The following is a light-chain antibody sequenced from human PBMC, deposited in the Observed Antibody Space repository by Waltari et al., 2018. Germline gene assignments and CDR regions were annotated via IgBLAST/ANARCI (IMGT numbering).Light chain of an antibody. CDR3: LLYFGGSHLV. J-gene: IGLJ3*02. Sequence: QTVVTQEPYLTVSTGGTVNLTCASSIGAVNSGYYPNWFQQKPGQAPRSLIYNTNKKRPLPPARFSGSLLGGKSALTRSSVQPEDGADYYCLLYFGGSHLVFGGGTKLTVL. CDR1: IGAVNSGYY. CDR2: NTN. V-gene: IGLV7-43*01.